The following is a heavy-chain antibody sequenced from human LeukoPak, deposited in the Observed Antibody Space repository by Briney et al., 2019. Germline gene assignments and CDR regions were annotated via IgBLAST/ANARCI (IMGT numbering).Heavy chain of an antibody. CDR3: AGVGSYYEDLDY. Sequence: ASVKVSCKASGYTFTSYAMHWVRQAPGQRLEWMGWINAGNGNTKFSQKFQGRVTITRDTSASTAYMELSSLRSEDTAVYYCAGVGSYYEDLDYWGQGTLVTVSS. J-gene: IGHJ4*02. V-gene: IGHV1-3*01. CDR2: INAGNGNT. D-gene: IGHD3-22*01. CDR1: GYTFTSYA.